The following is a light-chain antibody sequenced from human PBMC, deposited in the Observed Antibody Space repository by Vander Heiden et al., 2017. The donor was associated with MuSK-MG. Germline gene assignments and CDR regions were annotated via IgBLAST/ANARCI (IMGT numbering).Light chain of an antibody. V-gene: IGKV1-6*01. CDR1: QGIRND. Sequence: AIQMTQSPSSLSASVGDRVTITCRASQGIRNDLGWYQQKPGKAPKLLIYATSTLQSGVPSRFSGSGSGSDFTLTISSLQAEDFATYYCRQDDSYPYTFGQGTKLEIK. J-gene: IGKJ2*01. CDR3: RQDDSYPYT. CDR2: ATS.